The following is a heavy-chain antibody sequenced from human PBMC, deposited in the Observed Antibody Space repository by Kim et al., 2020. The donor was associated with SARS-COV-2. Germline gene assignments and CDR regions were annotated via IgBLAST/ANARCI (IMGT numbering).Heavy chain of an antibody. CDR1: GYTFTSYG. Sequence: ASVKVSCKASGYTFTSYGISWVRQAPGQGLEWMGWISAYNGNTNYAQKLQGRVTMTTDTSTSTAYMELRSLRSDDTAVYYCARDSMDYCSSTSCYHVAYGMDVWGQGTTVTVSS. V-gene: IGHV1-18*01. CDR2: ISAYNGNT. J-gene: IGHJ6*02. D-gene: IGHD2-2*01. CDR3: ARDSMDYCSSTSCYHVAYGMDV.